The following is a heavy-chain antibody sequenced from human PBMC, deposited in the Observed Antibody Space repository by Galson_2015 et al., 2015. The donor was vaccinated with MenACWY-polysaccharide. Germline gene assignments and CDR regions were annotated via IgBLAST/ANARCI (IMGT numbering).Heavy chain of an antibody. CDR1: GFPFSSYD. CDR3: ARGVVVVPAAIHYGMDV. V-gene: IGHV3-13*01. J-gene: IGHJ6*02. D-gene: IGHD2-2*01. CDR2: IGTAGDT. Sequence: STRLSCAASGFPFSSYDMHWVRQATGKGLEWVSAIGTAGDTYYPGSVKGRFTISRENAKNSLYLQMNSLRAGDTAVYYCARGVVVVPAAIHYGMDVWGQGTTVTVSS.